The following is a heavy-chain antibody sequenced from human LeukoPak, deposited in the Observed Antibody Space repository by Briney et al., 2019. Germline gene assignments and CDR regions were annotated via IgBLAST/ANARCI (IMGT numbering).Heavy chain of an antibody. J-gene: IGHJ6*04. V-gene: IGHV3-48*03. CDR3: ARGHRSRIQLWYDV. CDR2: ISGSGTAI. Sequence: GGSLRFSAAASAFTFSSYEMNWDRQAPGQGLEWVTYISGSGTAISYADSVKGRFTISRDNAKNSLSLQMNSLRADDTAVYYCARGHRSRIQLWYDVWGKGTTVTASS. CDR1: AFTFSSYE. D-gene: IGHD5-18*01.